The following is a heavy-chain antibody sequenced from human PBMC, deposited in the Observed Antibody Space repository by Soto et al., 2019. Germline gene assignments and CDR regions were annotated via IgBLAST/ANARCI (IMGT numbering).Heavy chain of an antibody. CDR1: AFTFSSYS. V-gene: IGHV3-21*01. Sequence: EVQLVESGGGLVKPGGSLRLSCAASAFTFSSYSMNWVRQAPGKGLEWVSSISTSGNYIYYADSLKGRFTISRDNDKNSLYLQMNSLRAGDTAVYYCARDAHPAGTRYFDLWGRGTRVTVSS. CDR2: ISTSGNYI. D-gene: IGHD6-19*01. J-gene: IGHJ2*01. CDR3: ARDAHPAGTRYFDL.